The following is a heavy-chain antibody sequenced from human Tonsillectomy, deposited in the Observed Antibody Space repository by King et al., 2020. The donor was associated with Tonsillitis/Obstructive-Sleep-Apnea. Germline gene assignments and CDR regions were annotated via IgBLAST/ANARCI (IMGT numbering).Heavy chain of an antibody. V-gene: IGHV4-39*01. Sequence: QLQESGPGLVKPSETLSLTCTVSGGSINSSGYYWGWIRQPPGKGLEWIGTIYYSGSTYYNPSLKSRVTISVDTSKSQFSLKLSSVTAADTAVFYCARRWVTIRYAFDIWGQGTMVTVSS. CDR3: ARRWVTIRYAFDI. CDR1: GGSINSSGYY. J-gene: IGHJ3*02. CDR2: IYYSGST. D-gene: IGHD3-10*01.